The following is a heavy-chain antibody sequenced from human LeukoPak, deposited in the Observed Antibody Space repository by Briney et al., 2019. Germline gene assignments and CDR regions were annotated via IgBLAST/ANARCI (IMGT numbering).Heavy chain of an antibody. CDR3: ARVSGSYDYFDY. Sequence: SETLSLTCTVSGGSISSYYWSWIRQPPGKGLEWIGYMDDSGSTNYNPSLTSRVTISVDTSKNQFSLKLSSVTAADTAVYYCARVSGSYDYFDYWGQGTLVTVSS. J-gene: IGHJ4*02. D-gene: IGHD1-26*01. CDR2: MDDSGST. V-gene: IGHV4-59*01. CDR1: GGSISSYY.